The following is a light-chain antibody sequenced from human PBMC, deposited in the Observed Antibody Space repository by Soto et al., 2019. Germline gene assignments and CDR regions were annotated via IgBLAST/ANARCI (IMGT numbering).Light chain of an antibody. Sequence: QSVLTQPAAVSGSPGQSITISCTGTSSDVGNYYLVSWYQQYPGKAPKLMIYATNKRPSGVSNRFSGSKSGDTASLTISGLQAEDEADYYCTSFARGATLVFGGGTKLTVL. CDR2: ATN. CDR1: SSDVGNYYL. CDR3: TSFARGATLV. J-gene: IGLJ3*02. V-gene: IGLV2-23*01.